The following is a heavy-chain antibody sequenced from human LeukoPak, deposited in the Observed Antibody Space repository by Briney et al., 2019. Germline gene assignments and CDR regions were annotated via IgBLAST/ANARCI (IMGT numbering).Heavy chain of an antibody. CDR1: GYSISSGYY. Sequence: SETLSLTCTVPGYSISSGYYWGWIRQPPGKGLEWIGSIYHSGSTYYNPSLKSRVTISVDTSKNQFSLKLSSVTAADTAVYYCARGRRVVVAADFDYWGQGTLVTVSS. J-gene: IGHJ4*02. D-gene: IGHD2-15*01. CDR2: IYHSGST. V-gene: IGHV4-38-2*02. CDR3: ARGRRVVVAADFDY.